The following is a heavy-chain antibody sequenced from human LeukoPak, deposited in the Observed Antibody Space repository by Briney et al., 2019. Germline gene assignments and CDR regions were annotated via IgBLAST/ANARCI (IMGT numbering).Heavy chain of an antibody. Sequence: SETLSLTCSVSGGSIRSSDDYWGFVRQTPGKGLEWMGSIYYTGSSHYNPSLKSRATISVDTSKNQFSLKLTSVTAADTAVYYCTRAASSGPLFTYHMDVWGKGTTVTVSS. CDR1: GGSIRSSDDY. D-gene: IGHD3-22*01. V-gene: IGHV4-39*07. J-gene: IGHJ6*03. CDR2: IYYTGSS. CDR3: TRAASSGPLFTYHMDV.